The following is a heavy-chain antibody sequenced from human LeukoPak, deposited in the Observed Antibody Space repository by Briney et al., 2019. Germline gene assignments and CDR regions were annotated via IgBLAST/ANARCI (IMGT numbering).Heavy chain of an antibody. CDR2: TSSSSKYSK. CDR1: GDSVSKDNVV. J-gene: IGHJ5*02. Sequence: SQTLSLTCAISGDSVSKDNVVWNWGRQSPSRGLEWLGRTSSSSKYSKDYPVSLPSPLTINSDTSKNQFSLQLSSVTPEGTAVYYCARDWGGRYLDPGGQGTLVTVSS. V-gene: IGHV6-1*01. CDR3: ARDWGGRYLDP. D-gene: IGHD3-16*01.